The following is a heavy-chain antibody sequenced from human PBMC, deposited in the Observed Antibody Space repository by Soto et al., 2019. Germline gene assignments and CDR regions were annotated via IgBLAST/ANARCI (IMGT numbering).Heavy chain of an antibody. V-gene: IGHV4-30-2*01. CDR1: GDSINSPGYS. J-gene: IGHJ5*01. CDR2: ISHSGST. D-gene: IGHD2-21*02. CDR3: ARAEGMRVTTFDF. Sequence: QLQLQESGSGLVKPSQTLSLTCAVSGDSINSPGYSWSWIRQPPGKGLEWIGSISHSGSTASHPSLTSRVVISEDTSANLLSLMLTAVTAADTAVYYCARAEGMRVTTFDFWGQGTHVIVSS.